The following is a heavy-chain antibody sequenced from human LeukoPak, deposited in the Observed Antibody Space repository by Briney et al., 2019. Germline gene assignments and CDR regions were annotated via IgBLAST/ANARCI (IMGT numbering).Heavy chain of an antibody. CDR2: ISAYNGNT. Sequence: GASVKVSCKASGYTFTSYGISWVRQAPGQGLEWMGWISAYNGNTNYAQKLQGRVTMTTDTSTSTAYMELRSLRSDDTAVYYCARGEYYDYVWGRPLNWFDPWGQGTLVTVSS. V-gene: IGHV1-18*01. CDR1: GYTFTSYG. D-gene: IGHD3-16*01. J-gene: IGHJ5*02. CDR3: ARGEYYDYVWGRPLNWFDP.